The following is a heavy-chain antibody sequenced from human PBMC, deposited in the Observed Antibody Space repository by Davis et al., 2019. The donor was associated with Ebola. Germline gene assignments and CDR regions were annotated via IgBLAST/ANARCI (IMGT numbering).Heavy chain of an antibody. J-gene: IGHJ5*02. D-gene: IGHD3-10*01. V-gene: IGHV3-30*18. CDR3: AKAGLLWFGELGGDWFDP. CDR1: GFTFSSYG. Sequence: PGGSLRLSCAASGFTFSSYGMHWVRQAPGKGLEWVAVISYDGSNKYYADSVKGRFTISRDNSKNTLYLQMNSLRAEDTAVYYCAKAGLLWFGELGGDWFDPWGQGTLVTVSS. CDR2: ISYDGSNK.